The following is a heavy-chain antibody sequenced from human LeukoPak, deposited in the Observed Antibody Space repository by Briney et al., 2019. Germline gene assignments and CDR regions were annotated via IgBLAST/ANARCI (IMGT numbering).Heavy chain of an antibody. J-gene: IGHJ6*03. CDR1: GGSISSSSYY. Sequence: PSETLSLTCTVSGGSISSSSYYWGWIRQPPGKGLEWIGSIYYSGSTYYNPSLKSRVTISVDTSKNQFSLKLSSVTAADTAVHYCARLSLPDFWSGYYINVGDYYYMDVWGKGTTVTVSS. V-gene: IGHV4-39*01. D-gene: IGHD3-3*01. CDR3: ARLSLPDFWSGYYINVGDYYYMDV. CDR2: IYYSGST.